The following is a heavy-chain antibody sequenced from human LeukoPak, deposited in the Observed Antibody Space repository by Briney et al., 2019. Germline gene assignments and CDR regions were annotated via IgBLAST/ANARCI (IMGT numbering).Heavy chain of an antibody. V-gene: IGHV4-31*03. Sequence: SETLSLTCTVSGGSISSGGYYWSWIRQHPGKGLEWIGYIYYSGSTYYNPSLKSRVTISVDTSKNQFSLKLSSVTAADTAVYYCARGLGSGSYYLDYWGQGTLVTVSS. CDR3: ARGLGSGSYYLDY. D-gene: IGHD3-10*01. J-gene: IGHJ4*02. CDR1: GGSISSGGYY. CDR2: IYYSGST.